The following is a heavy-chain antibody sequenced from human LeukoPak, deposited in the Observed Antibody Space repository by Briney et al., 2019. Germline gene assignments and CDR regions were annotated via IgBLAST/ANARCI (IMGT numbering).Heavy chain of an antibody. J-gene: IGHJ4*02. V-gene: IGHV3-7*01. Sequence: GGSLRLSCAASGFTFSSYWVTWVRQAPGKGPEWVASIKQDGSEKFYVDSVKGRFTISKDNAKNSLYLQMNSLRAEDTAVYYCAREDHSKYEYWGQGTLVTVSS. CDR3: AREDHSKYEY. CDR2: IKQDGSEK. CDR1: GFTFSSYW. D-gene: IGHD4-11*01.